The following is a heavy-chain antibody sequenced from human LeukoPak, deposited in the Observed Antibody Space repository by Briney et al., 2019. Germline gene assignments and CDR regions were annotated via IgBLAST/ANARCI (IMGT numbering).Heavy chain of an antibody. CDR3: DELGITMAGGV. Sequence: GGSLRLSCAASGFTFSSYAMSWVRQAPGEGLEGVSAIIGSGGSTYYADSVKGRFTISRDNSKNTLYLQMNSLRADDTALYYCDELGITMAGGVRRKGHTVTISS. CDR1: GFTFSSYA. D-gene: IGHD3-10*02. V-gene: IGHV3-23*01. CDR2: IIGSGGST. J-gene: IGHJ6*04.